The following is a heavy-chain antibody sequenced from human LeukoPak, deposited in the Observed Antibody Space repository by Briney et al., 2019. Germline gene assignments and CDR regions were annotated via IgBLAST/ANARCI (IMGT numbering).Heavy chain of an antibody. CDR3: ASQASGATYFHS. J-gene: IGHJ4*02. V-gene: IGHV4-4*07. D-gene: IGHD5-24*01. CDR2: VHTTGGT. CDR1: GGSISRYY. Sequence: SETLSLTCTVSGGSISRYYWSWVRQPAGKGLQWIARVHTTGGTHYNPSLESRVSVALDTSKNQFSLTVSSVIAADTAVYYCASQASGATYFHSWGQGILVTVS.